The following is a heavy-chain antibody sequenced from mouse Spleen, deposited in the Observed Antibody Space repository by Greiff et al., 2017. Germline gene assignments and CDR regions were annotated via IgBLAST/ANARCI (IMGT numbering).Heavy chain of an antibody. CDR1: GYTFTSYT. V-gene: IGHV1-4*01. D-gene: IGHD4-1*01. CDR2: INPSSGYT. CDR3: ARSEGNWGFAY. Sequence: QVQLQQSGAELARPGASVKMSCKASGYTFTSYTMHWVKQRPGQGLEWIGYINPSSGYTKYNQKFKDKATLTADKSSSTAYMQLSSLTSEDSAVYYCARSEGNWGFAYWGQGTLVTVSA. J-gene: IGHJ3*01.